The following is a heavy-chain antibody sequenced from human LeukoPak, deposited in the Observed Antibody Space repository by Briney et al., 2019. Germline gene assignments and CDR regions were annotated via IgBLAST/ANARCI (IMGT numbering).Heavy chain of an antibody. Sequence: PGGSLRLSCAASGFTFSSYWMSWVRQAPGKGLEWVANIKQDGSEKYYVDSVKGRFTISRDNAKNSLYLQMNSLRAEDTAVYYCARASSTSKYYYYYMDVWGKGTTATVSS. CDR3: ARASSTSKYYYYYMDV. J-gene: IGHJ6*03. CDR2: IKQDGSEK. D-gene: IGHD2-2*01. V-gene: IGHV3-7*01. CDR1: GFTFSSYW.